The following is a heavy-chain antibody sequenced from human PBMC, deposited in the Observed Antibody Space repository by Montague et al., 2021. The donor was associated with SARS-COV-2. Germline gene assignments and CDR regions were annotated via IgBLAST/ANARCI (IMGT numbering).Heavy chain of an antibody. J-gene: IGHJ4*02. CDR1: GGSISGSNYY. Sequence: SETLSLTCTVSGGSISGSNYYWAWIRQPPGKGLEWIGSIYYSGSTYYNPSLKSRVTISVDTSKNQFSLKLSSVTAADTAVYYCARHTPFWSGSKHPFDYWGQGTLVTVSS. CDR3: ARHTPFWSGSKHPFDY. D-gene: IGHD3-3*01. V-gene: IGHV4-39*01. CDR2: IYYSGST.